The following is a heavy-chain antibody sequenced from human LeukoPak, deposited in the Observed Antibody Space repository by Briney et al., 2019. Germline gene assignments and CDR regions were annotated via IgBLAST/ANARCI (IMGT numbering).Heavy chain of an antibody. J-gene: IGHJ4*02. Sequence: GGSLRLSCAASGFTFSSYAMSWVRQAPGKGLEWVSSITGSSSYIYYADSVKGRFTISRDNTKNLLYLEMNSLRAEDTAMYFCVRDVGAVRGEVYFDYWGQGTLVTVSS. D-gene: IGHD3-10*01. CDR3: VRDVGAVRGEVYFDY. V-gene: IGHV3-21*06. CDR1: GFTFSSYA. CDR2: ITGSSSYI.